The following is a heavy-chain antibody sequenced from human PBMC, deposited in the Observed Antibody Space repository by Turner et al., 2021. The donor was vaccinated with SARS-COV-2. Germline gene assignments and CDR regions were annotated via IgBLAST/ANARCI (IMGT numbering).Heavy chain of an antibody. CDR1: GFIFGDFA. V-gene: IGHV3-49*03. J-gene: IGHJ5*02. CDR2: IRKKASGGTT. D-gene: IGHD3-10*01. CDR3: ARGSPSASWFEPPAGFDP. Sequence: VQLVESGGGFVHPGRSLRLSCTASGFIFGDFAMSWFRPAPGKGLEWVGLIRKKASGGTTEYAASVKGRLTISRDDSERIAYLQINSLKIEDTAVYFCARGSPSASWFEPPAGFDPWGQGTLVTVSS.